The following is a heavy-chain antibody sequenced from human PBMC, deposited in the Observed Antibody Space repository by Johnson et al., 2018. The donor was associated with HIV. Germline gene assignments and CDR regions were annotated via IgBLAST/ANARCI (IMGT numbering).Heavy chain of an antibody. V-gene: IGHV3-11*04. CDR1: GFSFSDYY. CDR2: ISSSGSTI. CDR3: ARELRGLDAFDI. J-gene: IGHJ3*02. Sequence: VQLVESGGGLVKPGGSLRLSCAASGFSFSDYYMSWIRQAPGKGLEWVSYISSSGSTIYYADSVKGRFTISRDNAKNSLSLHMNSLRVEDTAVYYYARELRGLDAFDIWGQGTMVTVSS.